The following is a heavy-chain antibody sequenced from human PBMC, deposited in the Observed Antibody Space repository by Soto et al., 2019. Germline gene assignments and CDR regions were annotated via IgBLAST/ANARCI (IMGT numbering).Heavy chain of an antibody. CDR1: GFTFSSYA. J-gene: IGHJ6*02. CDR3: AKRKLRFLDFYGMVV. D-gene: IGHD3-3*01. Sequence: RRLSCAASGFTFSSYAMSWVRQAPGKGLEWVSAISGSGGSTYYADSVKGRFTISRDNSKNTLYLQMNSLRAEDTAVYYCAKRKLRFLDFYGMVVWGQGTSVTVSS. V-gene: IGHV3-23*01. CDR2: ISGSGGST.